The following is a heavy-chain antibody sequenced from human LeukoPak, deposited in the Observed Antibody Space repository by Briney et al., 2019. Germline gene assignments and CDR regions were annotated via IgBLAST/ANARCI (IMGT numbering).Heavy chain of an antibody. CDR2: IASDGKDK. Sequence: GGSLRLSCAASGFTLSNYAMHWVRQAPGKGLEWVAVIASDGKDKHYADSVKGRFTISRDNPKSTLYLQMNSLSAEDTAIYYCAKRGIAVTGNNYWGQGTLVTVSS. J-gene: IGHJ4*02. CDR1: GFTLSNYA. CDR3: AKRGIAVTGNNY. V-gene: IGHV3-30-3*02. D-gene: IGHD6-19*01.